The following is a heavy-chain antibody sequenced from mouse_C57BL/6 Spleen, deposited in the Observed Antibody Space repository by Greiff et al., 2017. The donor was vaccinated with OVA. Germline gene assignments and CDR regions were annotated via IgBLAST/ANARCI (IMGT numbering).Heavy chain of an antibody. Sequence: VQVVESGPELVKPGASVKISCKASGYAFSSSWMNWVKQRPGKGLEWIGRIYPGDGDTNYNGKFKGKATLTADKSSSTAYMQLSSLTSEDSAVYFCATYYGFAYWGQGTLVTVSA. D-gene: IGHD1-2*01. V-gene: IGHV1-82*01. CDR3: ATYYGFAY. J-gene: IGHJ3*01. CDR1: GYAFSSSW. CDR2: IYPGDGDT.